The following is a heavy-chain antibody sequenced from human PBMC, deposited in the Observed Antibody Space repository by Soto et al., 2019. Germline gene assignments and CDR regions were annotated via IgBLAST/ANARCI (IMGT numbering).Heavy chain of an antibody. CDR3: ARDQAANDYGDYFYY. D-gene: IGHD4-17*01. CDR1: GGSISSYY. Sequence: SETLSLTCTVSGGSISSYYWSWIRQPPGKGLEWIGYIYYSGSTNYNPSLKSRVTISVDTSKNQFSLKLSSVTAADTAVYYCARDQAANDYGDYFYYWGQGTLVTVSS. CDR2: IYYSGST. V-gene: IGHV4-59*01. J-gene: IGHJ4*02.